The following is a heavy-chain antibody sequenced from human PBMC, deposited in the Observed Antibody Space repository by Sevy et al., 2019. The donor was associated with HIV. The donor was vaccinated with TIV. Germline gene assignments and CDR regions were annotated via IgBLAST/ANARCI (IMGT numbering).Heavy chain of an antibody. CDR3: ARLQPLYGSSWYFDY. J-gene: IGHJ4*02. CDR2: IYSGGST. Sequence: GGSLRLSCAASGFTVSSNYMSWVRQAPGKGLEWVSVIYSGGSTYYADSVKGRFTISRDNSKNTLYLQMTSLRAEDTAVYYCARLQPLYGSSWYFDYWGQGTLVTVSS. D-gene: IGHD6-13*01. CDR1: GFTVSSNY. V-gene: IGHV3-53*01.